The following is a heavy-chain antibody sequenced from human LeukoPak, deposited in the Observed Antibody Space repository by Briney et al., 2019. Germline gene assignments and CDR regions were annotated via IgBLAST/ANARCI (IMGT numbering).Heavy chain of an antibody. CDR1: GLTFSSYA. CDR2: ISSSGAST. Sequence: GGSLRLSCAASGLTFSSYAMTWVRQAPGKVLEWGSSISSSGASTYHADSVKGRFTISRDNSKNTLYLQMNSLTAEGTAIYHCAKDRGSSSPMRYYFDYWGQGTLVTLSS. J-gene: IGHJ4*02. V-gene: IGHV3-23*01. D-gene: IGHD6-19*01. CDR3: AKDRGSSSPMRYYFDY.